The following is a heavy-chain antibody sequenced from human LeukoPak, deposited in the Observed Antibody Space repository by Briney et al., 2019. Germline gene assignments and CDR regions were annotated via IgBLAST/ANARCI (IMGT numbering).Heavy chain of an antibody. D-gene: IGHD3-22*01. V-gene: IGHV1-2*02. J-gene: IGHJ4*02. CDR2: INPNSGGT. CDR3: ARDYDSSGYLDY. CDR1: GYTFTGYY. Sequence: ASVKVSCKASGYTFTGYYMHWVRQAPGQGLEWMGWINPNSGGTNYAQKFQDRVTMTRDTSISTAYMELSRLRSDDTAVYYCARDYDSSGYLDYWGQGTLVTVSS.